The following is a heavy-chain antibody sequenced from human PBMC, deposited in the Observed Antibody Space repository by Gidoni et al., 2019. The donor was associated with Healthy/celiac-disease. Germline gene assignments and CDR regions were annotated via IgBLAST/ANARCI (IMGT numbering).Heavy chain of an antibody. Sequence: EVQLVESGGGLVKPGGSLRLSCAASGLTFSSYSMNWVLQAPGKGLEWVSSISSSSSYIYYADSVKGRFTISRDNAKNSLYLQMNSLRAEDTAVYYCARGSVVVVAAPYPTHDYWGQGTLVTVSS. CDR1: GLTFSSYS. D-gene: IGHD2-15*01. V-gene: IGHV3-21*01. J-gene: IGHJ4*02. CDR3: ARGSVVVVAAPYPTHDY. CDR2: ISSSSSYI.